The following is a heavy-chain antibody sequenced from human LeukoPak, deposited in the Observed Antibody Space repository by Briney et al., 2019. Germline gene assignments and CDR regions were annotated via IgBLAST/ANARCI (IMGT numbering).Heavy chain of an antibody. Sequence: ASETLSLTCTASDDSISRDFWTWIRQPPGKGLEWIGYIRYSGGTEYNPSLKSRVTISIQTSKNQFSLKLTSVTAADTAIYYCARLPDVSGWPFDYWGQGILVTVSS. CDR1: DDSISRDF. CDR2: IRYSGGT. CDR3: ARLPDVSGWPFDY. D-gene: IGHD6-19*01. V-gene: IGHV4-59*01. J-gene: IGHJ4*02.